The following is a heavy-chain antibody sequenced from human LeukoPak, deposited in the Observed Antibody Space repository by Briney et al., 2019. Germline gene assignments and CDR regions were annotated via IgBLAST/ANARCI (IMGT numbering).Heavy chain of an antibody. CDR1: GGSISSGGYY. V-gene: IGHV4-30-2*01. CDR3: AREGDPTGSYYNY. Sequence: SQTLSLTCTVSGGSISSGGYYWSWIRQPPGKGLEWIGYIYHSGSTYYNPSLKSRVTISVDRSKNQFSLKLSSVTAADTAVYYCAREGDPTGSYYNYWGQGILVTVSS. J-gene: IGHJ4*02. CDR2: IYHSGST. D-gene: IGHD3-10*01.